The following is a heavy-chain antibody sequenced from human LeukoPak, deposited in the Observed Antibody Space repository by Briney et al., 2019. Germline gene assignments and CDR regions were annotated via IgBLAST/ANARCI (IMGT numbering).Heavy chain of an antibody. D-gene: IGHD2-8*01. V-gene: IGHV3-30-3*01. CDR1: GFTFSSYA. CDR2: ISYDGSNK. J-gene: IGHJ4*02. Sequence: GRSLRLSCAASGFTFSSYAMRWVRQAPGKGLEWVAVISYDGSNKYYADSVKGRFTISRDNSKNTLYLQMNSLRAEDTAVYYCARDRTLVYWGQGTLVTVSS. CDR3: ARDRTLVY.